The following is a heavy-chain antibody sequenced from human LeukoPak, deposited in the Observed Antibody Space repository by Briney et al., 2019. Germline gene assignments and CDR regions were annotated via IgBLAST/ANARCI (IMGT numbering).Heavy chain of an antibody. J-gene: IGHJ4*02. V-gene: IGHV3-7*03. Sequence: PGWSLRVSCVSSVFTFNNHWMSWVRQAPGKGLAWVANIKEDGSEKYYVDSVKGRFTISRDNAKDSLYLQMNSLRAEDTAVYYCARDRGVNINYWGQGTLVTVSS. CDR3: ARDRGVNINY. CDR2: IKEDGSEK. D-gene: IGHD3-10*01. CDR1: VFTFNNHW.